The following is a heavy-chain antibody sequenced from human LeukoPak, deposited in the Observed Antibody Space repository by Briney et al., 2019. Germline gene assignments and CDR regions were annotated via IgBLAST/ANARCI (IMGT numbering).Heavy chain of an antibody. V-gene: IGHV1-69*13. CDR1: GGTFSSYA. J-gene: IGHJ6*02. CDR2: IIPIFGTA. Sequence: SVKVSCKAPGGTFSSYAISWVRQAPGQGLEWMGGIIPIFGTANYAQKFQGRVTITADESTSTAYMELSSLRSEDTAVYYCARGFNSSDFPNYYYGMDVWGQGTTVTVSS. CDR3: ARGFNSSDFPNYYYGMDV. D-gene: IGHD6-25*01.